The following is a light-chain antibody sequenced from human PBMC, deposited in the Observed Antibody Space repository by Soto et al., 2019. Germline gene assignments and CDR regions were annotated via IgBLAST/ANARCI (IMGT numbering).Light chain of an antibody. J-gene: IGLJ1*01. CDR1: NSNIGSNT. V-gene: IGLV1-44*01. CDR3: AAWDDSLNGFYV. CDR2: SNT. Sequence: QSALTQPPSASGTPGQRVSISCSGSNSNIGSNTVNWYQQLPGTAPKLLIYSNTQRPSGVPDRFSGSKSGTSASLAISGLQSEDEADYYCAAWDDSLNGFYVFGTGTKLTVL.